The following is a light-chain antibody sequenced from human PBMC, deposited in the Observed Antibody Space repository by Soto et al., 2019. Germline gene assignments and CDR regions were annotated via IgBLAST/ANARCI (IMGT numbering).Light chain of an antibody. CDR1: QGIDNS. Sequence: DIQMTQSPSAVSASVGDRVTITCRPSQGIDNSLAWFQQKPGKVPERLIYAASTLESGVPSRFSGSGSGTEFTLTISSLQPEDFAAYYCLQHNSYPFTFGPGTKVDV. CDR2: AAS. J-gene: IGKJ3*01. V-gene: IGKV1-17*03. CDR3: LQHNSYPFT.